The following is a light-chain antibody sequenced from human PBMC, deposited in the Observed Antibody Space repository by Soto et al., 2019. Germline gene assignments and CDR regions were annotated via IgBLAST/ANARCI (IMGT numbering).Light chain of an antibody. V-gene: IGLV2-23*01. J-gene: IGLJ3*02. Sequence: QSALTQPASVSGSPGQSITISCTGTSSDIGGYILVSWYQQEPGKAPKLMIYEGSKRPSGVSNRFSGSKSGNTASLTISGLQAEDEAHYYCCSYAGRSPVVFGGGTKLTVL. CDR2: EGS. CDR3: CSYAGRSPVV. CDR1: SSDIGGYIL.